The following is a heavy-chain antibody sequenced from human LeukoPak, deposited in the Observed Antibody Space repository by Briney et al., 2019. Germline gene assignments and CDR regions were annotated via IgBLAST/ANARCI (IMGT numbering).Heavy chain of an antibody. Sequence: GGSLRPSCAASGFTFSSYWMHWVRQAPGKGLVWVSRIDSDGSSTSYADSVKGRFTISRDNAKNTLYLQMNSLRAEDTAVYYCARGDGYNLVDYWGQGTLVTVSS. J-gene: IGHJ4*02. CDR1: GFTFSSYW. CDR3: ARGDGYNLVDY. D-gene: IGHD5-24*01. V-gene: IGHV3-74*01. CDR2: IDSDGSST.